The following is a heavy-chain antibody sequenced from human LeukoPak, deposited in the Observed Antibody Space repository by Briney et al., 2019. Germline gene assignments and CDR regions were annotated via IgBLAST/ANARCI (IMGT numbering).Heavy chain of an antibody. J-gene: IGHJ5*02. V-gene: IGHV3-74*01. Sequence: GGSLRLSCAASGFIFSGSWMHWVRQAPGKGLAWVSRIISDGSSTGYADSVKGRFTVSRDNAKNTLYLQMNSLRIEDTAVYYCARGRGYCSGGSCYPVDPWGQGTLVTVSS. CDR1: GFIFSGSW. CDR3: ARGRGYCSGGSCYPVDP. CDR2: IISDGSST. D-gene: IGHD2-15*01.